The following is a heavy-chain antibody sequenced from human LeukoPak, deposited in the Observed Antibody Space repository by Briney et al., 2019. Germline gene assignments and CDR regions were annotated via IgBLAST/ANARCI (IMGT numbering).Heavy chain of an antibody. CDR1: GYSFTSHW. CDR2: IDPGDSDT. V-gene: IGHV5-51*01. D-gene: IGHD3-10*01. Sequence: GESLKISCKGSGYSFTSHWIGWVRQMPGKGLELMGIIDPGDSDTRYSPSFQGQVTISADKSISTAYLQWSSLKASDTAMYYCARSSASYHFGMDVWGKGTTVTVSS. CDR3: ARSSASYHFGMDV. J-gene: IGHJ6*04.